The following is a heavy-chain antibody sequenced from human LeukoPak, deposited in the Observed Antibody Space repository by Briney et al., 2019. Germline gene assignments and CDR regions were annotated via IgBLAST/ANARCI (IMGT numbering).Heavy chain of an antibody. V-gene: IGHV1-69*01. CDR3: ARWRYCSSTSCFYAFDI. D-gene: IGHD2-2*01. CDR1: GGTFSSYA. CDR2: IIPIFGTA. Sequence: ASVKVACKASGGTFSSYAISWVRQAPGQGLEWMGGIIPIFGTANYAQKFQGRVTITADESTSTAYMELSSLRSEDTAVYYCARWRYCSSTSCFYAFDIWGQGTMVTVSS. J-gene: IGHJ3*02.